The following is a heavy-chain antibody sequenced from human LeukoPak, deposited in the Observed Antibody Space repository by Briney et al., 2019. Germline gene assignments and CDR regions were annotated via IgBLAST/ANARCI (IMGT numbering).Heavy chain of an antibody. V-gene: IGHV1-18*01. CDR3: ARAVEMATTFDY. Sequence: ASVKVSCKASGYTFTSYGINWVRQAPGQRLEWMGWISAYNGNTNYAQKLQGRVTMTTDTSTSTAYMELRSLRSDDTAVYYCARAVEMATTFDYWGQGTLVTVSS. CDR2: ISAYNGNT. J-gene: IGHJ4*02. D-gene: IGHD5-24*01. CDR1: GYTFTSYG.